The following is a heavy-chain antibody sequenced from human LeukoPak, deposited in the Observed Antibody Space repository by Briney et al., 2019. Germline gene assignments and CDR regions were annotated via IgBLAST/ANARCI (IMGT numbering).Heavy chain of an antibody. CDR2: INHSGST. CDR3: ARRRNGSGSYYHY. J-gene: IGHJ4*02. CDR1: GGSFSGYY. Sequence: SETLSLTCAVYGGSFSGYYWSWIRQPPGKGLEWIGEINHSGSTNYNPSLKSRVTISVDTSKNQFSLKLSSVTAADTAVYYCARRRNGSGSYYHYWGQGTLVTVSS. V-gene: IGHV4-34*01. D-gene: IGHD3-10*01.